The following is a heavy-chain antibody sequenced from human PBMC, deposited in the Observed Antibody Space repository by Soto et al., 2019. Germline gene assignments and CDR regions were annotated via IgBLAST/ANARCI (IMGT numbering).Heavy chain of an antibody. J-gene: IGHJ4*02. CDR3: ARSGAQYYYDSSGYYSFDY. CDR1: GYTFTSYA. CDR2: INAGNGNT. Sequence: QVQLVQSGAEVKKPGASVKVSCKASGYTFTSYAMHWVRQAPGQRLEWMGWINAGNGNTKYSQKFQGRVTITRDTSVSTAYMELSSLRSEDTAVYYCARSGAQYYYDSSGYYSFDYWGQGTLVTVSS. D-gene: IGHD3-22*01. V-gene: IGHV1-3*01.